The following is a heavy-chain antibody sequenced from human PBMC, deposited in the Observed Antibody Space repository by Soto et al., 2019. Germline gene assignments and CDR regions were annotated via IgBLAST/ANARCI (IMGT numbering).Heavy chain of an antibody. CDR3: ARARELSGIAAAARFRSSYGYEDYYYGMDV. J-gene: IGHJ6*02. Sequence: SQTLSLTCTVSGDSISTYYWTWIRQPTGKGLEWIGEINHSGSTNYNPSLKSRVTISVDTSKNQFSLKLSSVTAADTAVYYCARARELSGIAAAARFRSSYGYEDYYYGMDVWGQGTTVTVSS. V-gene: IGHV4-34*01. CDR1: GDSISTYY. CDR2: INHSGST. D-gene: IGHD6-13*01.